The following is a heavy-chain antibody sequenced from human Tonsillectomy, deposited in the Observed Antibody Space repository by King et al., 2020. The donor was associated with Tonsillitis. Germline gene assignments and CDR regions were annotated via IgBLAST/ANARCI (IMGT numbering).Heavy chain of an antibody. CDR3: AKDGHSRGWYYFDY. CDR1: GFTFSSYA. D-gene: IGHD6-19*01. V-gene: IGHV3-23*04. Sequence: EVQLVESGGGLVQPGGSLRLSCAASGFTFSSYAMSWVRQAPGKGLEWVSGISNSGGNTYYADSVKGRFTISRDNSKNTLYLQMNSLRAGDTAAYYCAKDGHSRGWYYFDYWGQGTLVTVSS. J-gene: IGHJ4*02. CDR2: ISNSGGNT.